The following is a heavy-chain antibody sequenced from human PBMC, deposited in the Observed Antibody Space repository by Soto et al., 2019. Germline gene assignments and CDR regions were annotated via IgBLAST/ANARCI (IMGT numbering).Heavy chain of an antibody. V-gene: IGHV3-53*05. CDR3: AREGQAPYYYYGMDV. CDR1: GFAVSSNY. CDR2: LYSGGST. J-gene: IGHJ6*02. Sequence: GGSLRLSCEASGFAVSSNYMSWVRQAPGKGLEWVSVLYSGGSTYYTDSVKGRFTISRDNSKNTLYLQMNSLRSDDTAVYYCAREGQAPYYYYGMDVWGQGTAVTVSS.